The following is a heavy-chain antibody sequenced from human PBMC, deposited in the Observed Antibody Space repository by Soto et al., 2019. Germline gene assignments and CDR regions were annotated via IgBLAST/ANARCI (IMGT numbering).Heavy chain of an antibody. V-gene: IGHV3-11*06. CDR1: GFTFSDYY. J-gene: IGHJ4*02. CDR2: ISNSGTYT. Sequence: QAQLVESGGDLVKPGGSLRLSCAASGFTFSDYYMTWIRQAPGKGLEWISYISNSGTYTNYADSVKGRFTIARDNAQNSLYLRMTGLRAEDTAVYYCVRGRGGDWGQGTLVTVSS. D-gene: IGHD3-10*01. CDR3: VRGRGGD.